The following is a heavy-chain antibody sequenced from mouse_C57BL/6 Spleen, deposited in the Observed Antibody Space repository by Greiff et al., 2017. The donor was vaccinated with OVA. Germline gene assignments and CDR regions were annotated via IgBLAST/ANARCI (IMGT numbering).Heavy chain of an antibody. D-gene: IGHD4-1*01. Sequence: EVNLVESEGGLVQPGRSMKLSCTASGFTFSDYYMAWVRQVPEKGLEWVANINYDGSSTYYLDSLKSRFIISRDNAKNILYLQMSSLKSEDTATYYCARVWDVVFDYWGQGTTLTVSS. CDR2: INYDGSST. CDR1: GFTFSDYY. V-gene: IGHV5-16*01. CDR3: ARVWDVVFDY. J-gene: IGHJ2*01.